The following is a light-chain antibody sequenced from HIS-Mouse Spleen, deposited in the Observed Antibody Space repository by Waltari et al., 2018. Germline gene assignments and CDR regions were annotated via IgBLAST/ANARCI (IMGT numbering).Light chain of an antibody. J-gene: IGLJ1*01. V-gene: IGLV2-14*03. CDR2: DVS. CDR3: SSYTSSSTLCV. Sequence: QSALTQPASVSGSPGQSITISCTGTSSDVGGYNYVSWYHQHPGKAPKLMIYDVSNRPSGVSNRFAGSKSGNTASLTISGLQAEDEADYYCSSYTSSSTLCVFGTGTKVTVL. CDR1: SSDVGGYNY.